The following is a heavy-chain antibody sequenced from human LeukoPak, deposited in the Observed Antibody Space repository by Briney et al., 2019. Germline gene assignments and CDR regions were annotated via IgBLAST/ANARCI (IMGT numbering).Heavy chain of an antibody. V-gene: IGHV4-59*08. CDR2: IYYSRST. CDR3: ASSKQWPDAFDI. D-gene: IGHD6-19*01. CDR1: GGSISSYY. J-gene: IGHJ3*02. Sequence: SETLSLTCTVSGGSISSYYWSWIRQPPGKGLEWIGYIYYSRSTNYNPSLKSRVTISVDTSKNQFSLKLSSVTAADTAVYYCASSKQWPDAFDIWGQGTMVTVSS.